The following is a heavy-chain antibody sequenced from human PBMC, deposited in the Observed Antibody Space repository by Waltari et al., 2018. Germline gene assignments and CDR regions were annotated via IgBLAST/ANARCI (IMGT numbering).Heavy chain of an antibody. J-gene: IGHJ4*02. D-gene: IGHD3-22*01. CDR1: GFTFSSYS. V-gene: IGHV3-21*01. Sequence: EVQLVESGGGLVKPGGSLRLSCAASGFTFSSYSMNWVRQAPGKGLGWVSSISSSSSYIYYADSVKGRFTISRDNAKNSLYLQMNSLRAEDTAVYYCARENPITMIVGYWGQGTLVTVSS. CDR3: ARENPITMIVGY. CDR2: ISSSSSYI.